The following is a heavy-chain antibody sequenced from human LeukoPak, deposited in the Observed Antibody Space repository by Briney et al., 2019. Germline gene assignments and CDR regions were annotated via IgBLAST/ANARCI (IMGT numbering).Heavy chain of an antibody. D-gene: IGHD3-10*01. CDR2: IYYSGST. CDR3: ARELWFGELWENVFDI. J-gene: IGHJ3*02. CDR1: GGSISSYY. V-gene: IGHV4-59*01. Sequence: SETLSLTCTVSGGSISSYYWSWIRQPPGKGLEWIGYIYYSGSTNYNPSLKSRVTISVDTSKNQFSLKLSSVTAADTAVYYCARELWFGELWENVFDIWGQGTMVTVSS.